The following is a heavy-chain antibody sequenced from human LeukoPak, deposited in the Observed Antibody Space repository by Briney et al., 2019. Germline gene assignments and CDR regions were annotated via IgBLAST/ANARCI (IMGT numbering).Heavy chain of an antibody. CDR1: GGTFSSYA. D-gene: IGHD5-12*01. Sequence: GASVKVSCKASGGTFSSYAISWVRQAPGQGLEWMGGIIPIFGTANYAQKFQGRVTITADESTSTAYMELSSLRSEDTAVYYCASATYLGDYYYYMDVWGKETTVTISS. CDR2: IIPIFGTA. CDR3: ASATYLGDYYYYMDV. J-gene: IGHJ6*03. V-gene: IGHV1-69*13.